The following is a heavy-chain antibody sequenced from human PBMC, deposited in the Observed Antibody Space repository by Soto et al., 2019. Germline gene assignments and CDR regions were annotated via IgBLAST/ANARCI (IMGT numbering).Heavy chain of an antibody. V-gene: IGHV3-74*01. CDR1: GFTFSSYW. Sequence: EVQLVESGGGLVQPGGSLRLSCAASGFTFSSYWMHWVRQAPGKGVVWVSRINSDGSSTSYADSVKGRFTISRDNAKNTLYLQMNSLRAEDTAVYYCARERCSSTSCYNAFDIWGQGTMVTVSS. J-gene: IGHJ3*02. CDR2: INSDGSST. CDR3: ARERCSSTSCYNAFDI. D-gene: IGHD2-2*02.